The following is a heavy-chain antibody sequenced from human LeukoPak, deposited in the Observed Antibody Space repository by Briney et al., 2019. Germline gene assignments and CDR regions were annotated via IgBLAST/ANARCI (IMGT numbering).Heavy chain of an antibody. Sequence: SETLSLTCTVSGGSISSGSYYWSWIRQPPGKELEWIVYIYYSGSTNYNPSLKSRVTISIDTSKNQFSLQLSSVTAADTAVYYCARVGSGSFDYWGQGTLVTVSS. CDR1: GGSISSGSYY. J-gene: IGHJ4*02. CDR2: IYYSGST. V-gene: IGHV4-61*01. D-gene: IGHD6-19*01. CDR3: ARVGSGSFDY.